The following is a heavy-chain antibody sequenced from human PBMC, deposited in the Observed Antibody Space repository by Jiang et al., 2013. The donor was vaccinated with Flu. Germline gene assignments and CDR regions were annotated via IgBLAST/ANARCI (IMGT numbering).Heavy chain of an antibody. CDR2: INHSGST. J-gene: IGHJ5*02. V-gene: IGHV4-34*01. Sequence: GYYWSWIRQPPGKGLGWIGEINHSGSTNYNPSLKSRVTISVDTSKNQFSLKLSSVTAADTAVYYCARGHRRPAAAVKRVWFDPWGQGTLVTVSS. CDR1: GYY. D-gene: IGHD6-13*01. CDR3: ARGHRRPAAAVKRVWFDP.